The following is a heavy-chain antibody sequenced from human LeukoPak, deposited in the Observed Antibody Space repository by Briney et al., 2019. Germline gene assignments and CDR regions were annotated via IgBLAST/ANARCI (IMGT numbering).Heavy chain of an antibody. J-gene: IGHJ4*02. Sequence: GGSLRLSCAASGFTFSSYSMNWVRQAPGKGLEWVSCISSSSSYIYYADSVKGRFTISRYNAKNSLYLQMNSLRAEDTAVYYCAKLGYDFWSGYYYDYWGQGTLVTVSS. CDR2: ISSSSSYI. CDR3: AKLGYDFWSGYYYDY. D-gene: IGHD3-3*01. CDR1: GFTFSSYS. V-gene: IGHV3-21*04.